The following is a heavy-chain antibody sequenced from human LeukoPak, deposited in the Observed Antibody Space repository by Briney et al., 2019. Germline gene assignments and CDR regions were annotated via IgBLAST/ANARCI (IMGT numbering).Heavy chain of an antibody. CDR1: GLTFSSYE. V-gene: IGHV3-48*03. J-gene: IGHJ6*03. CDR3: ARGVSSGSYYYYMDV. CDR2: ISSSGSTI. D-gene: IGHD6-19*01. Sequence: GGSLRLSCAASGLTFSSYEMNWVRQAPGKGLEWVSYISSSGSTIYYADSVKGRFTISRDNAKNSLYLQMNSLRAEDTAVYYCARGVSSGSYYYYMDVWGKGTTVTVSS.